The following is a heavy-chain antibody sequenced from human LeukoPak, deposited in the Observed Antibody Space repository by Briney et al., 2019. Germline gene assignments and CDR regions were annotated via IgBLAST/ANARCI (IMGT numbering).Heavy chain of an antibody. V-gene: IGHV1-69*01. CDR3: ARVASSSPRYYYYYYYMDV. D-gene: IGHD6-6*01. Sequence: TANYAQKFQGRVTITADESKTTEYMEVRSLRSEDTAVYYCARVASSSPRYYYYYYYMDVWGKGTTVTVSS. CDR2: TA. J-gene: IGHJ6*03.